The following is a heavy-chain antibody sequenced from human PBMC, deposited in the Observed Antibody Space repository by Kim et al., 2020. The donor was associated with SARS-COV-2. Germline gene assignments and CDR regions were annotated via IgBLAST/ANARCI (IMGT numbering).Heavy chain of an antibody. J-gene: IGHJ5*02. CDR2: IGTSGNNI. CDR3: ARDDKPHHWFDP. Sequence: GGSLRLSCAASGFTFSDYYMSWIRQAPGKGLEWIAYIGTSGNNIFYADSVKGRFTMSRDNGNNSLYLQMNSLRAEDTAVYFCARDDKPHHWFDPWGQGTLVTVSS. CDR1: GFTFSDYY. V-gene: IGHV3-11*01.